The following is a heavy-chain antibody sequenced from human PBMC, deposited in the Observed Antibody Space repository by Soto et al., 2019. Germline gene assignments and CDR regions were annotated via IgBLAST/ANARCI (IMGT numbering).Heavy chain of an antibody. V-gene: IGHV3-64*01. D-gene: IGHD2-21*01. CDR1: GFTFSSSA. J-gene: IGHJ3*02. CDR2: ISSDGGNT. CDR3: ARSMDVWYAFDI. Sequence: EVQLVESGGDLVQPGGSLRLSCAASGFTFSSSAMHWVRQAPGKGLEYVSSISSDGGNTYYANSVKGRFTISRDNSKNILYLQMVRLRAQYMAVYYFARSMDVWYAFDIWGQGTMVTVSS.